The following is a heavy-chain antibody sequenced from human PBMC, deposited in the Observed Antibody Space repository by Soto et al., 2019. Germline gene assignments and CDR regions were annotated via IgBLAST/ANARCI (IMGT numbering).Heavy chain of an antibody. CDR1: GYTFTSYG. J-gene: IGHJ4*02. CDR3: ARSGEEYYFDY. V-gene: IGHV1-18*01. D-gene: IGHD3-10*01. CDR2: ISPYNGNT. Sequence: ASVKVSCKASGYTFTSYGISWVRQDPGQGLEWMGWISPYNGNTSYAQKFQGRVTMTRDTSTSTVYMELSSLRSEDTAVYYCARSGEEYYFDYWGQGTLVTVSS.